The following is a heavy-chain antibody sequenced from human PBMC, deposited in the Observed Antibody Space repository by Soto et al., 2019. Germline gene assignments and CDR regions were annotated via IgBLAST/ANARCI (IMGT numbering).Heavy chain of an antibody. CDR2: IIPIFGTA. Sequence: SVKVSCKASGGTFSSYAISWVRQAPGQGLEWMGGIIPIFGTANYAQKFQGRVTITADEYTSTAYMELSSLRSEDTAVYYCARVVDFWSGYPSTTGNWFDPWGQGTLVTVSS. V-gene: IGHV1-69*13. J-gene: IGHJ5*02. D-gene: IGHD3-3*01. CDR1: GGTFSSYA. CDR3: ARVVDFWSGYPSTTGNWFDP.